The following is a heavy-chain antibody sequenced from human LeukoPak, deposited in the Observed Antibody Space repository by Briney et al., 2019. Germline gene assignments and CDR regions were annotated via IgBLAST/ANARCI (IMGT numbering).Heavy chain of an antibody. CDR1: AGSISSYY. CDR3: ASLSGSYDRIDY. J-gene: IGHJ4*02. V-gene: IGHV4-59*01. CDR2: IYYSGST. D-gene: IGHD1-26*01. Sequence: SETLSLTCSVSAGSISSYYWSWIRQPPGKGLEWIGYIYYSGSTNYNPSLKSRVTISVDTSKNQFSLKLRSVTAADTAVYYCASLSGSYDRIDYWGQGTLVTVSS.